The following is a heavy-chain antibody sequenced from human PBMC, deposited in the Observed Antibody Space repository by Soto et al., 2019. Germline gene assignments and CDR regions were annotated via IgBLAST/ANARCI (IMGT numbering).Heavy chain of an antibody. J-gene: IGHJ4*02. Sequence: PSQTLSLTCTVSGGSVNSDYSYWSWIRQPPGKGLEWIGYIYYTGSTNYNPSLKSRVTISIDTSKNQFSLKLSSVTAADTAVYYCATGGDSSIRLRYMNFDYWGQGALVTVSS. D-gene: IGHD2-21*01. CDR2: IYYTGST. CDR1: GGSVNSDYSY. CDR3: ATGGDSSIRLRYMNFDY. V-gene: IGHV4-61*01.